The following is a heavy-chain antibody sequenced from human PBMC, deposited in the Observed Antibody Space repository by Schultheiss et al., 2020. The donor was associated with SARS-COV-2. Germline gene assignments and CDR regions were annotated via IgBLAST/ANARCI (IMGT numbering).Heavy chain of an antibody. CDR2: IIPIFGTA. V-gene: IGHV1-69*05. D-gene: IGHD6-6*01. Sequence: SVKVSCKASGGTFSSYAISWVRQAPGQGLEWMGGIIPIFGTANYAQKLQGRVTMTTDTSTSTAYMELRSLRSDDTAVYYCARSIAARFDYWGQGTLVTVSS. CDR3: ARSIAARFDY. J-gene: IGHJ4*02. CDR1: GGTFSSYA.